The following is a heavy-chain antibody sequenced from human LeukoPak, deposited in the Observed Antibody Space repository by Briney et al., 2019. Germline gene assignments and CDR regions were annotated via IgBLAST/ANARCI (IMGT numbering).Heavy chain of an antibody. Sequence: ASVKVSCKASGYTFTGYYMHWVRQAPGQGLEWMGWINPNSGGTNYAQKFQGRVTMTRDTSISTAYMEVSRLTSGDTAVFYCAREGSGYPYWGQGTLVTVSS. CDR1: GYTFTGYY. V-gene: IGHV1-2*02. CDR2: INPNSGGT. J-gene: IGHJ4*02. CDR3: AREGSGYPY. D-gene: IGHD5-12*01.